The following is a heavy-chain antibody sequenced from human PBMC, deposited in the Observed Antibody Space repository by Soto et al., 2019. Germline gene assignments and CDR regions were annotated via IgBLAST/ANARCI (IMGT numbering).Heavy chain of an antibody. J-gene: IGHJ4*02. Sequence: QVQLVQSGSEVKKPGSSVKVSCKASGGSFSSNPISWVRQAPGQGLEWMAGIIPIFATVHYAQRFKGRVTITADESTSIATIEPTSLMSVDTAVYRSARGGRGYSAAWRYYFDYWGQGTLVTVSS. D-gene: IGHD5-18*01. CDR2: IIPIFATV. CDR1: GGSFSSNP. CDR3: ARGGRGYSAAWRYYFDY. V-gene: IGHV1-69*01.